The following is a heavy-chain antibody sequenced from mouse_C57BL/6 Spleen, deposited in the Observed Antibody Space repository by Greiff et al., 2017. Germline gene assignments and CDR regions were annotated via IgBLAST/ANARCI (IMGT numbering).Heavy chain of an antibody. CDR3: ARERDGYSMDY. V-gene: IGHV5-16*01. CDR2: INYEGSST. Sequence: DVLLLESEAGLVQPGSSMSLSCTASGFSFTDYYMTWVRQGPGKGLEWVGNINYEGSSTYYIDTLKSRVIISRDNAQNTVYLQISSLTSEDPAVYYCARERDGYSMDYWGQGTSVTVSS. CDR1: GFSFTDYY. D-gene: IGHD2-3*01. J-gene: IGHJ4*01.